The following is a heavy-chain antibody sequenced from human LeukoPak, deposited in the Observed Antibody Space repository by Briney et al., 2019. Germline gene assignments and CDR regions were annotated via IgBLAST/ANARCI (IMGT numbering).Heavy chain of an antibody. Sequence: SVKVSCKASGGTFSSYAISWVRQAPGQGLEWMGRIIPILGIANYAQKFQGRVAITADKSTSTAYMELSSLRSEDTAVYYCATHCSSTSCYRSALDYWGQGTLVTVSS. CDR3: ATHCSSTSCYRSALDY. CDR1: GGTFSSYA. CDR2: IIPILGIA. D-gene: IGHD2-2*02. J-gene: IGHJ4*02. V-gene: IGHV1-69*04.